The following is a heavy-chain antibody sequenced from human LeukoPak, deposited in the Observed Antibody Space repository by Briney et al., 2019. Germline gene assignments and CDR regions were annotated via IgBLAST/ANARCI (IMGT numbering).Heavy chain of an antibody. D-gene: IGHD2-8*01. J-gene: IGHJ6*02. CDR1: GGSISSGSYW. CDR2: RYYSGNT. Sequence: SQTPSLTCTVSGGSISSGSYWWSWIRQHPEKGLEWIGYRYYSGNTYYNPSLKSRVSISLETSKNQLSLTLTSVTAADTAVYYCARGHRTSSAYHCNAMDVWGQGTRVTVSS. CDR3: ARGHRTSSAYHCNAMDV. V-gene: IGHV4-31*03.